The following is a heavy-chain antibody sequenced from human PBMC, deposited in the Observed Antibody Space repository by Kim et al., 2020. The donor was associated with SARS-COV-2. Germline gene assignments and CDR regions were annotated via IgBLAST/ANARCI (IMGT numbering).Heavy chain of an antibody. CDR3: ARVRMTTSAVYYFDY. J-gene: IGHJ4*02. Sequence: SETLSLTCIVSGGSISNYYWSWIRQPPGKGLEWIGYIYYSGSTNYNPSLKSRVTISVDTSKNQYSLKLSSVTAADTAVYYCARVRMTTSAVYYFDYWGQGALVTVSS. D-gene: IGHD4-17*01. V-gene: IGHV4-59*01. CDR1: GGSISNYY. CDR2: IYYSGST.